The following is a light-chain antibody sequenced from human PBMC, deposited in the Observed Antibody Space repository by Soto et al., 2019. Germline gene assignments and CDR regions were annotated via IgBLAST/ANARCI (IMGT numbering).Light chain of an antibody. Sequence: EIVLTQSPGTLSLSPGERATLSCRASQNVSRNFLAWYQQKRSQAPRLLIYDASSRASGIPDRFSGSGSATDFTVTISRLEAEDFAVYYCHQYGSSPRTFGQGTRVDIK. CDR1: QNVSRNF. CDR3: HQYGSSPRT. V-gene: IGKV3-20*01. CDR2: DAS. J-gene: IGKJ1*01.